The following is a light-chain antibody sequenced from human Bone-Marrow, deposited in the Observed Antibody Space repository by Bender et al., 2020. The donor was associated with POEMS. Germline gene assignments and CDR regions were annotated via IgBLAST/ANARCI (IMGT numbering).Light chain of an antibody. CDR3: AAWDESLSAWV. CDR1: SSDVGGYNY. CDR2: AVT. J-gene: IGLJ3*02. V-gene: IGLV2-14*01. Sequence: QSALTQPASVSGSPGQSITISCTGTSSDVGGYNYVSWYQQHPGKAPKLILFAVTNRPSGVPDRFSGSKSGTSASLAISGLRSEDEADYYCAAWDESLSAWVFSGGTKLTAL.